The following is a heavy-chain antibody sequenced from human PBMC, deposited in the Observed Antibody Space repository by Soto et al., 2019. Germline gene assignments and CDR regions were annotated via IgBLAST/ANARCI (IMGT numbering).Heavy chain of an antibody. CDR1: GFSLTTSGEA. CDR3: AHTVAGTSGRDLDY. Sequence: QITLRESGPALVKPTQTLTLTCTFSGFSLTTSGEAVAWIRQPPGKALEWLGIIYWDDDKRYSPSLRNRITSTKDTSKNQVFLSMADVEPSDTATYYCAHTVAGTSGRDLDYWGQGTRVTVPS. CDR2: IYWDDDK. D-gene: IGHD2-21*02. J-gene: IGHJ4*02. V-gene: IGHV2-5*02.